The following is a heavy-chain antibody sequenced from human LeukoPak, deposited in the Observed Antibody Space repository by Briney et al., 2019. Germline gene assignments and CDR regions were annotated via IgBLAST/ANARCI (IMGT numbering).Heavy chain of an antibody. J-gene: IGHJ4*02. V-gene: IGHV4-39*01. CDR1: GGSISSNSYY. CDR2: IYYSGST. D-gene: IGHD6-19*01. Sequence: SETLSLTCTVSGGSISSNSYYWGWIRQTPGKGLEWIGSIYYSGSTYYNPSLKSRVTMSVDTSKNQFSLKLSSVTAADTAVYYCARQWDYSSGPGTWGQGTLVTVSS. CDR3: ARQWDYSSGPGT.